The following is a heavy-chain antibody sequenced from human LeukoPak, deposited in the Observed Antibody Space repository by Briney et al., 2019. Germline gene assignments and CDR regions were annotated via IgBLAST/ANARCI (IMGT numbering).Heavy chain of an antibody. CDR2: MNPNSGNT. CDR3: ARGGTLVQGVTILYGMDV. Sequence: ASVTVSCKTSGYSFSTFDINWVRQATGQGLEWMGWMNPNSGNTNYAQKFQGRLTMTRDTSISTAYMELSSLRSEDTAVYYCARGGTLVQGVTILYGMDVWGQGTTVTVSS. V-gene: IGHV1-8*01. CDR1: GYSFSTFD. J-gene: IGHJ6*02. D-gene: IGHD3-10*01.